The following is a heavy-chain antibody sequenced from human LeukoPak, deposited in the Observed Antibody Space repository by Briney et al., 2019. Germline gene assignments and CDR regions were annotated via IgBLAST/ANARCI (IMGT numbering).Heavy chain of an antibody. CDR1: GFTFSSYW. CDR2: INSDGSST. Sequence: GGSLRLSCAASGFTFSSYWMHWVRQAPGKGLVWVSRINSDGSSTSYADSVKGRFTISRDNAKNTLYLQMNSLRAEDTAVYYCAREASGSGWYYFDYWGQGTLVTVSS. V-gene: IGHV3-74*01. J-gene: IGHJ4*02. D-gene: IGHD6-19*01. CDR3: AREASGSGWYYFDY.